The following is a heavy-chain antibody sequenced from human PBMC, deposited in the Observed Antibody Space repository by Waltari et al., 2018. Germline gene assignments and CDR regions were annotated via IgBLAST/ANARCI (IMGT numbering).Heavy chain of an antibody. CDR1: GGSFTTNS. Sequence: QVQVVQSGAEVRNPGSSVKVSCKASGGSFTTNSVAWVRQAPGQGLEWMGGIVPVCATPPYAQKFQGRVSLTADDSATTVYMELRGLRSDDTAVYYCAAAPTNKEYLHLWGQGTLVTVS. CDR3: AAAPTNKEYLHL. V-gene: IGHV1-69*01. CDR2: IVPVCATP. J-gene: IGHJ1*01.